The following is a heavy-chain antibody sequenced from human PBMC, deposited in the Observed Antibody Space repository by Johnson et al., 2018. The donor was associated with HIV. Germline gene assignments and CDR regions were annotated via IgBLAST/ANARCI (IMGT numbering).Heavy chain of an antibody. D-gene: IGHD3-3*01. CDR2: ISNDGSNT. CDR3: SKNSRITYDARSAFDI. V-gene: IGHV3-30*18. J-gene: IGHJ3*02. Sequence: QVQLVESGGGVVQPGRSLRLSCAASGFSVSSNYMSWVRQAPGKGLEWVAIISNDGSNTYFADSVKGRFTISRDNSKNTLYLQMNSLRAEDTAVYYCSKNSRITYDARSAFDIWGQGTMVTVSS. CDR1: GFSVSSNY.